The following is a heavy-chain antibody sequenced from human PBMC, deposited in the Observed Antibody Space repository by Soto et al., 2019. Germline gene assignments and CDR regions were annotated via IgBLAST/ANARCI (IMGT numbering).Heavy chain of an antibody. J-gene: IGHJ6*02. CDR3: ARVRSYGYGPGAMDV. CDR2: ISSRSRFI. V-gene: IGHV3-11*06. D-gene: IGHD3-16*01. CDR1: GFTFSDYY. Sequence: QVQLVESGGGLVKPGGSLRVSCAASGFTFSDYYMTWIRQAPGKGLEWVSYISSRSRFIKDADSGKGRFIISRDNAKNSLSLQMNSLRVEDTAIYYCARVRSYGYGPGAMDVWGQGTTVTVSS.